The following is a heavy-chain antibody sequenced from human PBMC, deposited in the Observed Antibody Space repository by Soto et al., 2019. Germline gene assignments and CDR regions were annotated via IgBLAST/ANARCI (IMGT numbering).Heavy chain of an antibody. D-gene: IGHD6-19*01. J-gene: IGHJ4*02. V-gene: IGHV3-30*18. CDR1: GFTFSSYG. CDR2: ISYDGSNK. CDR3: AKDFSPLGQWPSDTTFDY. Sequence: QVQLVESGGGVVQPGRSLRLSCAASGFTFSSYGMHWVRQAPGKGLEWVAVISYDGSNKYYADSVKGRFTISRDNSKNTLYLQMNSLRAEDTAVYYCAKDFSPLGQWPSDTTFDYWGQGTLVTVSS.